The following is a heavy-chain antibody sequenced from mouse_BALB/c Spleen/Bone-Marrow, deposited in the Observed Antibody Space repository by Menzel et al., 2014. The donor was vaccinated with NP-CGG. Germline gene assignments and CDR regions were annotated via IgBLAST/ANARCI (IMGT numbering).Heavy chain of an antibody. CDR1: GFTFTDYY. CDR3: ARSLYPRAMDY. V-gene: IGHV7-3*02. D-gene: IGHD2-1*01. J-gene: IGHJ4*01. Sequence: EVHLVESGGGLVQPGGSLILSCAPSGFTFTDYYMSWVRQPPGKALEWLGFIRNKANGYTTEYGASVKGRFTISRDNSQSILYLQMNTLRAEDSATYYCARSLYPRAMDYWGQGTSVTVSS. CDR2: IRNKANGYTT.